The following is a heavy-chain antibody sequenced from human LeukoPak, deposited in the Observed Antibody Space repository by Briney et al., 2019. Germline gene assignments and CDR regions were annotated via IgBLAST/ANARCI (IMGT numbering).Heavy chain of an antibody. CDR3: ARTYGSGSYYNENWFDP. V-gene: IGHV5-51*01. CDR2: IYPGDSDT. Sequence: GESLKISCKGSGYSFTNYWIGWVRQMPGKGLEGMGIIYPGDSDTRYSPSFQGQVTISADKSISTAYLQWSSLKASDTAMYYCARTYGSGSYYNENWFDPWGQGTLVTVSS. J-gene: IGHJ5*02. CDR1: GYSFTNYW. D-gene: IGHD3-10*01.